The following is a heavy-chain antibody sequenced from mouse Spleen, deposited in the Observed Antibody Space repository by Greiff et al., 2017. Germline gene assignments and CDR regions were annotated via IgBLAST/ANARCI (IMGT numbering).Heavy chain of an antibody. CDR1: GFSLTSYG. CDR3: ASGNYSGAMDY. Sequence: VMLVESGPGLVAPSQSLSITCTVSGFSLTSYGVDWVRQSPGKGLEWLGVIWGGGSTNYNSALKSRLSISKDNSKSQVFLKMNSLQTDDTAMYYCASGNYSGAMDYWGQGTSVTVSS. V-gene: IGHV2-6*01. J-gene: IGHJ4*01. D-gene: IGHD2-1*01. CDR2: IWGGGST.